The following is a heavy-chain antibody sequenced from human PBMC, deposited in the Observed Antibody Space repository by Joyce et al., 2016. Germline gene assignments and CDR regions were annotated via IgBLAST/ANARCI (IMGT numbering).Heavy chain of an antibody. V-gene: IGHV3-23*01. CDR1: ELTFSSYA. CDR3: AKLLYAQYYYGMDV. D-gene: IGHD2/OR15-2a*01. CDR2: ISCSGGST. J-gene: IGHJ6*02. Sequence: EVQVLESGGGLVQPGGSLRLSCAASELTFSSYAMTWVRQAPGKGLEWVSAISCSGGSTHYADSVKGRFTISRDNSKNTLYLQMNSLRAEDTAIYYCAKLLYAQYYYGMDVWGQGTTVTVSS.